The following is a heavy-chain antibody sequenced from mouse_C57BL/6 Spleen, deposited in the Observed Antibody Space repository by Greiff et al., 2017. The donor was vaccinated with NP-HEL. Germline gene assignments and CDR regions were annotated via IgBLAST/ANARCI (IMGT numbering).Heavy chain of an antibody. Sequence: QVQLQQSGPELVKPGASVKISCKASGYAFRSSWMNWVKQRPGKGLEWIGRMYPGDGDTNYNGKFKGKATLTADKSSSTAYMQLSSLTSEDSAVYFCARSEGYYFDYWGQGTTLTVSS. CDR3: ARSEGYYFDY. J-gene: IGHJ2*01. CDR1: GYAFRSSW. V-gene: IGHV1-82*01. CDR2: MYPGDGDT.